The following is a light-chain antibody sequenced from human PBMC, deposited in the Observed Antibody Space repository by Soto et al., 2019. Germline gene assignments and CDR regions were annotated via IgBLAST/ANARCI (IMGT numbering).Light chain of an antibody. V-gene: IGLV2-8*01. CDR3: TSYAGSNNLV. J-gene: IGLJ3*02. Sequence: QSALTQTPSASGSPGQSVTISCTGTSSDIGGYNYVSWYQQHPGKAPKLIIYEVSKRPSGVPDRFSGSKSGNTASLTVSGLQAEDEADYYCTSYAGSNNLVFAGGTKLTVL. CDR2: EVS. CDR1: SSDIGGYNY.